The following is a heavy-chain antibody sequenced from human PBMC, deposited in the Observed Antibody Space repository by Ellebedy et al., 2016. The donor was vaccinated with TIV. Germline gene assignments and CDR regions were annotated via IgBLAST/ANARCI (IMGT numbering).Heavy chain of an antibody. Sequence: ASVKVSCKASGYTFTSYGISWVRQAPGQGLEWMGGIIPIFGTANYAQKFQGRVTITRNNSISTAYMELSSLRSEDTAVYYCARDYPPNDYGDYGDYYYYGMDVWGQGTTVTVSS. V-gene: IGHV1-69*05. CDR3: ARDYPPNDYGDYGDYYYYGMDV. CDR2: IIPIFGTA. CDR1: GYTFTSYG. D-gene: IGHD4-17*01. J-gene: IGHJ6*02.